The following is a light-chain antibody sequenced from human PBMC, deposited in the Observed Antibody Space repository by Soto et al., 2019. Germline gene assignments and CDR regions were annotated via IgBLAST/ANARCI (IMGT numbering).Light chain of an antibody. CDR1: SSNIGAGCD. V-gene: IGLV1-40*01. CDR3: QSYDSSLSGWV. CDR2: GNS. Sequence: QSVLTQPPSVSGAPGQRVTISCTESSSNIGAGCDVHWYQQRPGTATKLLIYGNSSRPSGVPDRFSGSKSGTSASLAITGLQAEDEADYYCQSYDSSLSGWVFGGGTQLTVL. J-gene: IGLJ3*02.